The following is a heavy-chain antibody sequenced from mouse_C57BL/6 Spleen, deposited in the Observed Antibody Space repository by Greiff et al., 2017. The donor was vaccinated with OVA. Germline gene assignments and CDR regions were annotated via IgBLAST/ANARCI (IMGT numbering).Heavy chain of an antibody. CDR1: GFTFSSYG. V-gene: IGHV5-6*01. D-gene: IGHD2-4*01. Sequence: EVQLKESGGDLVKPGGSLKLSCAASGFTFSSYGMSWVRQTPDKRLEWVATISSGGSYTYYPDSVKGRFTISRDNAKNTLYLQMSSLKSEDTAMYYCARRHDYAYAMDYWGQGTSVTVSS. CDR3: ARRHDYAYAMDY. J-gene: IGHJ4*01. CDR2: ISSGGSYT.